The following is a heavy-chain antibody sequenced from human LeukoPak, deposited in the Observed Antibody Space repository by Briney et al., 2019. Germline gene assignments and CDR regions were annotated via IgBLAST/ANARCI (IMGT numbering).Heavy chain of an antibody. D-gene: IGHD3-10*01. V-gene: IGHV3-23*01. CDR1: GFTFSSHA. Sequence: GGSLRLSCAASGFTFSSHAVSWVRQAPGKGLEWASAISDSGGTTYYADSVKGRFTISRDNSKNTLYLQINSLRVEDTAVYYCAKDRLPMIRGVDYWGQGTLVTVSS. CDR2: ISDSGGTT. J-gene: IGHJ4*02. CDR3: AKDRLPMIRGVDY.